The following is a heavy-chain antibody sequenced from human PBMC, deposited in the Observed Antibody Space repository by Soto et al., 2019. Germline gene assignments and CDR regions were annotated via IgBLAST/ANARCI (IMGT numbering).Heavy chain of an antibody. CDR1: GFTFSSYS. CDR3: ARTLFTVTRKFDAFDI. CDR2: ISSSSSTI. Sequence: GGSLRLSCAASGFTFSSYSMNWVRQAPGKGLEWVSYISSSSSTIYYADSGKGRFTISRDNAKNSLYLQMNSLRAEDTAVYYCARTLFTVTRKFDAFDIWGQGTMVTVSS. D-gene: IGHD4-17*01. J-gene: IGHJ3*02. V-gene: IGHV3-48*01.